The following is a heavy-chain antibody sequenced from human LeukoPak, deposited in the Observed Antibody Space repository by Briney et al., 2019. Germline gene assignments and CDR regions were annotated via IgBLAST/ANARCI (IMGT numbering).Heavy chain of an antibody. CDR1: GFIISGSD. CDR2: ITTKANNYAT. Sequence: EGSLRLSCAASGFIISGSDMHWVRQASGKGLEWVGRITTKANNYATAYGASVKGRFTISRDDSENTAYLQMNSLKTEDTAVYYCTTYRSGHYWGQGTLVTVSS. J-gene: IGHJ4*02. V-gene: IGHV3-73*01. CDR3: TTYRSGHY. D-gene: IGHD6-19*01.